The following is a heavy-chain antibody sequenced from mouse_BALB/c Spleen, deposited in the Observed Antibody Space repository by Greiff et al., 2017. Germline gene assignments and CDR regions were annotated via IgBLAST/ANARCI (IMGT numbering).Heavy chain of an antibody. J-gene: IGHJ3*01. D-gene: IGHD2-10*02. V-gene: IGHV6-6*02. CDR2: IRLKSNNYAT. CDR1: GFTFSNYW. Sequence: EVKVEESGGGLVQPGGSMKLSCVASGFTFSNYWMNWVRQSPEKGLEWVAEIRLKSNNYATHYAESVKGRFTISRDDSKSSVYLQMNNLRAEDTGIYYCTPYGNYTWFAYWGQGTLVTVSA. CDR3: TPYGNYTWFAY.